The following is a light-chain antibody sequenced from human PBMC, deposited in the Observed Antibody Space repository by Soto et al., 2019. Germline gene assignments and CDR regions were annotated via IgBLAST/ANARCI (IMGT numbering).Light chain of an antibody. CDR3: QQLNDYPLT. CDR1: QGIRGY. CDR2: AAS. Sequence: DIQLTQSPSFLSASVGDRVSITCRASQGIRGYLAWYQQKPGKAPKLLIYAASTLQSGVPSRFSGSASGTEFTLTTSSLQPEDFATYYCQQLNDYPLTFGGGTKVEIK. V-gene: IGKV1-9*01. J-gene: IGKJ4*01.